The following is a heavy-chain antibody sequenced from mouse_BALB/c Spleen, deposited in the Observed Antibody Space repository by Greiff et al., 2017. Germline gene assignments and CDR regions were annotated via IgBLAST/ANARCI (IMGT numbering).Heavy chain of an antibody. J-gene: IGHJ2*01. Sequence: EVQGVESGGGLVQPGGSLKLSCAASGFTFSSYTMSWVRQTPEKRLEWVAYISNGGGSTYYPDTVKGRFTISRDNAKNTLYLQMSSLKSEDTAMYYCARHGEDYFDYWGQGTTLTVSS. CDR2: ISNGGGST. CDR1: GFTFSSYT. CDR3: ARHGEDYFDY. V-gene: IGHV5-12-2*01.